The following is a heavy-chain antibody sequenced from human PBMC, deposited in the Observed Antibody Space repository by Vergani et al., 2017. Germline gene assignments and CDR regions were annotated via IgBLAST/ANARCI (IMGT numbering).Heavy chain of an antibody. CDR2: MYHSGST. V-gene: IGHV4-59*01. CDR3: GRVADCYGVESRLLHL. D-gene: IGHD2-21*02. CDR1: GGSMSGYY. J-gene: IGHJ5*02. Sequence: QVRLQESGPGLVKPSETLSLICSVSGGSMSGYYWSWIRQPPGKELEWIGYMYHSGSTNYNPSLETRIPISGATSKNQFSLKLNSVTTADTAVSYCGRVADCYGVESRLLHLWGQGSLVTVSS.